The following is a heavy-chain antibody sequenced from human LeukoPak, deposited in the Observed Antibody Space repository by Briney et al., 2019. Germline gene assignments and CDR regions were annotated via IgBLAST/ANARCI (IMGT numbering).Heavy chain of an antibody. CDR1: GFTFSSYA. CDR3: AKDCSYDIVVVPAALDY. CDR2: ISGSGSGT. Sequence: GGSLRLSCAASGFTFSSYAMSWVRQAPGEGLQWVSGISGSGSGTYYADSVRGRFTISRDNSKNTLYLQMNSLRAEDTAVYLCAKDCSYDIVVVPAALDYWGQGTLVTVSS. V-gene: IGHV3-23*01. D-gene: IGHD2-2*01. J-gene: IGHJ4*02.